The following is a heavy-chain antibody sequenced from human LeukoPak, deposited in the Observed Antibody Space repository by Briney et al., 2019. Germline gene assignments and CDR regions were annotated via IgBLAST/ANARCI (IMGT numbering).Heavy chain of an antibody. Sequence: ASVKVSCKASGYTFTSYAMNWVRQAPGQGLEWMGWINNNTGNPTYAQGFTGRFVFSLDTSVSTAYLQISSLKAEDTAVYYCARDEVVVITPGSENWLDPWGQGTLVTVSS. D-gene: IGHD3-22*01. CDR1: GYTFTSYA. CDR3: ARDEVVVITPGSENWLDP. J-gene: IGHJ5*02. V-gene: IGHV7-4-1*02. CDR2: INNNTGNP.